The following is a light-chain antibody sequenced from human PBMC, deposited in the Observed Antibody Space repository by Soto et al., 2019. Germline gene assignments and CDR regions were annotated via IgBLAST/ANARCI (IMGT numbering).Light chain of an antibody. CDR2: AAS. Sequence: AIQLTQSPSSLSASVGDRVTITCRASQAIRTALGWYQQRPGKVPKLLIYAASTLQSGVPSRFSGSGSGTDFTLTISSLQPEDFATYYCQQYHEYWFGQGTKVDIK. CDR3: QQYHEYW. CDR1: QAIRTA. V-gene: IGKV1-6*01. J-gene: IGKJ1*01.